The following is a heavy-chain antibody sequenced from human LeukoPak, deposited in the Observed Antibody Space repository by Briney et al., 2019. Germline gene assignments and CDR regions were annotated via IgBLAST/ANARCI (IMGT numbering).Heavy chain of an antibody. CDR3: AKIPYSSGWVQNWFDP. J-gene: IGHJ5*02. V-gene: IGHV3-21*04. CDR1: GFTFSSYT. CDR2: ISSSSSFK. D-gene: IGHD6-19*01. Sequence: GGSLRLSCAASGFTFSSYTMNWVRQGPGKGLEWVSSISSSSSFKYYTDSMKGRFTISRDNSKNTLYLQMNSLRAEDTAVYYCAKIPYSSGWVQNWFDPWGQGTLVTVSS.